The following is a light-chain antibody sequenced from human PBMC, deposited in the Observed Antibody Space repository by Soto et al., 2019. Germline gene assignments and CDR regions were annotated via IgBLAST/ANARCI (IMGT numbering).Light chain of an antibody. V-gene: IGLV1-47*02. J-gene: IGLJ1*01. Sequence: QSVLTQPPSASGTPGQRVTISCSGSSSNIGTNYVYWYKQLPGTAPKLLIYCNDQRPSGVPDRLSGSKSGTSASLAISGLRSEDEADYYCAAWDDNLNAYVFGSGTKLTVL. CDR2: CND. CDR1: SSNIGTNY. CDR3: AAWDDNLNAYV.